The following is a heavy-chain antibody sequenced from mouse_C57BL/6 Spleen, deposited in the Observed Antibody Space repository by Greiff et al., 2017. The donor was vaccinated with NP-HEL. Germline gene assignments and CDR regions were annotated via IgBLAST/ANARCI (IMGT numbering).Heavy chain of an antibody. D-gene: IGHD1-1*01. CDR1: GYAFSSYW. J-gene: IGHJ2*01. V-gene: IGHV1-80*01. Sequence: QVQLKQSGAELVKPGASVKISCKASGYAFSSYWMNWVKQRPGKGLEWIGQIYPGDGDTNYNGKFKGKATLTADKSSSTAYMQLSSLTSEDSAVYFCARGGITTVVATDWGQGTTLTVSS. CDR3: ARGGITTVVATD. CDR2: IYPGDGDT.